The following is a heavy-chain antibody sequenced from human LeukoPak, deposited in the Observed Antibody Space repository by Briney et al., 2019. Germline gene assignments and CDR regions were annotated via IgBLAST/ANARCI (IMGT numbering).Heavy chain of an antibody. J-gene: IGHJ3*02. D-gene: IGHD3-10*01. CDR3: AKDSTLLWFGELFGGAFDI. V-gene: IGHV3-23*01. CDR1: GFTFSSYA. CDR2: ISGSGGST. Sequence: PPGGSLRLSCAASGFTFSSYAMRWVRQAPGKGLEWVSAISGSGGSTYYADSVKGRFTIARDNSKNTLYLQMNSLRAEDTAVYYCAKDSTLLWFGELFGGAFDIWGQGTMVTVSS.